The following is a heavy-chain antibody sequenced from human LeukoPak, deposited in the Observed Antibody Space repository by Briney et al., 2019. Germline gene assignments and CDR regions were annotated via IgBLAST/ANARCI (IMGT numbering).Heavy chain of an antibody. Sequence: SQTLSLTCAISGDSVSNNIATWNWIRQSPSRGLEWLGRTYYRSKWYNDYAVSVKSRITINPDTSKNQFSLQLNSVTPEDTAVYYCAREAEVAGTLERFDYWGQGTLVTVSS. CDR1: GDSVSNNIAT. CDR2: TYYRSKWYN. V-gene: IGHV6-1*01. J-gene: IGHJ4*02. D-gene: IGHD6-19*01. CDR3: AREAEVAGTLERFDY.